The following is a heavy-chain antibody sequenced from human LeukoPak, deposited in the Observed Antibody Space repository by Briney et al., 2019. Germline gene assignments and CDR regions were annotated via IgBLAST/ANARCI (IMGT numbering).Heavy chain of an antibody. D-gene: IGHD7-27*01. CDR3: ARAQANRGLY. J-gene: IGHJ4*02. CDR1: GGSISSYY. CDR2: IYYSGST. Sequence: SETLSLTCTVSGGSISSYYWSWIRQPPGKGLEWIGYIYYSGSTNYNPSLKSRVTISVDTSKNQFSLKLSSVTAADTAVYYCARAQANRGLYWGQGTLVTVSS. V-gene: IGHV4-59*01.